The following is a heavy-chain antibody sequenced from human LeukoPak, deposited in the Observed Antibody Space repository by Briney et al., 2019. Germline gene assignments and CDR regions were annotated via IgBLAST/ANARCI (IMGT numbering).Heavy chain of an antibody. D-gene: IGHD2-15*01. CDR3: AKAPLGRCSGAICYYFDY. Sequence: WGSLRLSCAASGFTFKNYAMSWVRQAPGKGLEWVSAISGSDAGTYYADSVKGRFTISRDNSKNTLYLQMNSLRAEDAAVYYCAKAPLGRCSGAICYYFDYWGQGTLVTVSS. V-gene: IGHV3-23*01. J-gene: IGHJ4*02. CDR2: ISGSDAGT. CDR1: GFTFKNYA.